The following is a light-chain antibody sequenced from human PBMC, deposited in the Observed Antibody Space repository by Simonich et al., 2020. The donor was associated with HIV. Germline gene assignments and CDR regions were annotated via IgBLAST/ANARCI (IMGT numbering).Light chain of an antibody. CDR2: DVS. J-gene: IGLJ2*01. V-gene: IGLV2-14*03. CDR3: SSYTSGSTLEVV. CDR1: SSDVGGYNY. Sequence: QSALTQHSSVSGSPGQSITISCTGNSSDVGGYNYVSWYQQHPGKAPKLMLYDVSNGPSGVSKRFSGSKSGNTASLTISGLQAEDETDYYCSSYTSGSTLEVVFGGGTKLTVL.